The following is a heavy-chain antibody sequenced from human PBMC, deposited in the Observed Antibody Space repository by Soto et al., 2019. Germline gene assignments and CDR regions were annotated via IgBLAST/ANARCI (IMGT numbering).Heavy chain of an antibody. D-gene: IGHD1-26*01. Sequence: GGSLRLSCAASGFTFSSYSMNWVRQAPGKGLEWVSYISSSSSTIYYADSVKGPFTISRANAKNLLYLQMNSLRDEDTAVYYCARAWDSGSYYWFDPWGQGTLVTVSS. CDR1: GFTFSSYS. J-gene: IGHJ5*02. V-gene: IGHV3-48*02. CDR2: ISSSSSTI. CDR3: ARAWDSGSYYWFDP.